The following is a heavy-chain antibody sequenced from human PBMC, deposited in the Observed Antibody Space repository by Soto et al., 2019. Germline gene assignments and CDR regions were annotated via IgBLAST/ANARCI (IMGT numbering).Heavy chain of an antibody. V-gene: IGHV4-59*01. CDR3: ARMEDYGELNY. CDR2: IYYSGST. J-gene: IGHJ4*02. CDR1: GGSISSYY. D-gene: IGHD4-17*01. Sequence: SETLSLTCTVSGGSISSYYWSWIRQPPGKGLEWIGYIYYSGSTNYNPSLKSRVTISVDTSKNQFSLKLSSVTAADTAVYYCARMEDYGELNYWGQGTLVTVSS.